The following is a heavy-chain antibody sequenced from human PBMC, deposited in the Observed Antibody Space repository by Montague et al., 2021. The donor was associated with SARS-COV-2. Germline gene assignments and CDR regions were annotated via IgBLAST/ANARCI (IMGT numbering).Heavy chain of an antibody. Sequence: SETRSLTCTVSGGSISSYYWSWIRQPPGKGLEWIGCIYYSGSTNYNPSLKSRVIISVDTSKNQFSLKLSSVTAADTAVYYCAREVRYYYDSSGPGAFDIWGQGTMVTVSS. J-gene: IGHJ3*02. D-gene: IGHD3-22*01. CDR2: IYYSGST. CDR1: GGSISSYY. V-gene: IGHV4-59*01. CDR3: AREVRYYYDSSGPGAFDI.